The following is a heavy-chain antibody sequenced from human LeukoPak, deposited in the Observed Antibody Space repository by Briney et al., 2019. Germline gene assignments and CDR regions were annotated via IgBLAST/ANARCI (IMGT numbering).Heavy chain of an antibody. Sequence: SETLSLTCAVYGGSFSGYYWSWIRQPPGKGLEWIGEINHSGSTNYNPSLKSRVTISVDTSKNQFSLKLSSVTAADTAVYYCARDHYDSSGSGFFDYWGQGTLVTVSS. V-gene: IGHV4-34*01. J-gene: IGHJ4*02. CDR3: ARDHYDSSGSGFFDY. CDR1: GGSFSGYY. CDR2: INHSGST. D-gene: IGHD3-22*01.